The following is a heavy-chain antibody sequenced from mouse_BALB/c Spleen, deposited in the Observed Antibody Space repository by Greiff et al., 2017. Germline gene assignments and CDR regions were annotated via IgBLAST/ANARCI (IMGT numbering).Heavy chain of an antibody. V-gene: IGHV5-6-5*01. J-gene: IGHJ3*01. CDR2: ISSGGST. D-gene: IGHD1-1*02. CDR1: GFTFSSYA. Sequence: EVKLVESGGGLVKPGGSLKLSCAASGFTFSSYAMSWVRQTPEKRLEWVASISSGGSTYYPDSVKGRFTISRDNARNILYLQMGSLRSEDTAMYYCARGGGNWFAYWGQGTLVTVSA. CDR3: ARGGGNWFAY.